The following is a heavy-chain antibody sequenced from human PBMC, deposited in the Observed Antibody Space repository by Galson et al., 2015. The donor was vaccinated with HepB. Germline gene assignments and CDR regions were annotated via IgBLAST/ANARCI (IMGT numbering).Heavy chain of an antibody. CDR3: ARYSSGWYRDAFDI. D-gene: IGHD6-19*01. J-gene: IGHJ3*02. V-gene: IGHV3-33*01. CDR1: GFTFSSYG. CDR2: IWYDGSNK. Sequence: SLRLSCAASGFTFSSYGMHWVRQAPGKGLEWVAVIWYDGSNKYYADSVKGRFTISRDNSKNTLYLQMNSLRAEDTAVYYCARYSSGWYRDAFDIWGQGTMVTVSS.